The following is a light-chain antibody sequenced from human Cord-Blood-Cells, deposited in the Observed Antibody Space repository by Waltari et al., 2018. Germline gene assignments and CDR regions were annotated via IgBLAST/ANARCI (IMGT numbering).Light chain of an antibody. CDR3: QQYKSYLYT. V-gene: IGKV1-5*01. CDR1: QSISSW. J-gene: IGKJ2*01. CDR2: DAS. Sequence: VQMIQTPSTTSASVGARVTITRLASQSISSWLAWYQQKPGKAPKLLIYDASSLESGVPSRFSGSGSGTEFTLTISSLQPDDFATYYCQQYKSYLYTFGQGTKLEIK.